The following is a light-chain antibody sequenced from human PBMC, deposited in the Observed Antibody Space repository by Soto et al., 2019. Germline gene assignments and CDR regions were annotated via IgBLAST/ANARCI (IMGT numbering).Light chain of an antibody. CDR3: CSYAGSSTYV. CDR2: EVS. Sequence: QSVLTKAASVYGSPGQSITISCTGTSSDVGSYNLVSWYQQHPGKAPKLMIYEVSKRPSGVSNRFSGSKSGNTASLTISGLQAEDEADYYCCSYAGSSTYVFGTGTKVTVL. J-gene: IGLJ1*01. V-gene: IGLV2-23*02. CDR1: SSDVGSYNL.